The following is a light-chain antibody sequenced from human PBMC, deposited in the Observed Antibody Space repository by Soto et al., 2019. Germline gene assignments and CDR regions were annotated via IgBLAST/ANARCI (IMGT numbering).Light chain of an antibody. J-gene: IGKJ2*01. CDR3: QQSFSPPYT. Sequence: IQMTQSPSSLSASVGDRVTITCRASQSLSSRLTWYQQKPGEAPKLLIYEPSSLHSGVPSRFSGSGSETDFTLTINSLQPEDFATYYCQQSFSPPYTFGQGTKLEIK. V-gene: IGKV1-39*01. CDR2: EPS. CDR1: QSLSSR.